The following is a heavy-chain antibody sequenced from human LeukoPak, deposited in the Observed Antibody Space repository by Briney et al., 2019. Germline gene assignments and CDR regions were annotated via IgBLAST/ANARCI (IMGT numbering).Heavy chain of an antibody. J-gene: IGHJ4*02. CDR2: ISYDGGST. D-gene: IGHD1-14*01. Sequence: GGSLRLSCAASGFTFSSYGMHWVRQAPGKGLEWVALISYDGGSTYYADSVKGPFTISRDNSKNTVYLQMNSLRVEDTAVYYCARESEFSVTSYIDYWGQGTLVAVSS. CDR1: GFTFSSYG. V-gene: IGHV3-30*19. CDR3: ARESEFSVTSYIDY.